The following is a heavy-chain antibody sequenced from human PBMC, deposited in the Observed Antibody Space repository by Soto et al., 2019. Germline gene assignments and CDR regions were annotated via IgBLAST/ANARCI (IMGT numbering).Heavy chain of an antibody. Sequence: RASVKVSCKASGYTFNSYGTTWVRQAPGQGLEWMGWISAYKAHTNYAQKLQGRVNMTTDKSTGTAYMELRSLRSDDTAVYYCARGDLVVVPSALRYYGMDVWGQGTTVTVSS. CDR1: GYTFNSYG. CDR2: ISAYKAHT. J-gene: IGHJ6*02. D-gene: IGHD2-2*01. V-gene: IGHV1-18*01. CDR3: ARGDLVVVPSALRYYGMDV.